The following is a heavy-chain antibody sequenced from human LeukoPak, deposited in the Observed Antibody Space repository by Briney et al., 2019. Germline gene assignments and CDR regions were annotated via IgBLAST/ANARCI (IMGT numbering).Heavy chain of an antibody. D-gene: IGHD3-10*01. V-gene: IGHV3-30*18. CDR1: GFTFSSYG. J-gene: IGHJ5*02. CDR3: AKSADDSSGYNWFDP. Sequence: PGGSLRHSCEASGFTFSSYGMHWVRQAPGKGLEWVAVISYDGSNKYYADSVKGRFTISRDNSKNTLDLQMSSLRPEDTAVYYCAKSADDSSGYNWFDPWGQGTLVTVSS. CDR2: ISYDGSNK.